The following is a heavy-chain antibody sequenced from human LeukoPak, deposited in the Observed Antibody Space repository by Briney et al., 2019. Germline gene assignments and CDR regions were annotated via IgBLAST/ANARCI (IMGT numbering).Heavy chain of an antibody. CDR1: GFTFDDYA. CDR3: ARGAYSSGWAYFDH. CDR2: ISWNSGSI. D-gene: IGHD6-19*01. Sequence: GGSLRLSCAASGFTFDDYAMHWVRQAPGKGLEWVSGISWNSGSIGYADSVKGRFTISRDNAKNSLYLHMDSLRAEDTAVYYCARGAYSSGWAYFDHWGQGTLVTVSS. J-gene: IGHJ4*02. V-gene: IGHV3-9*01.